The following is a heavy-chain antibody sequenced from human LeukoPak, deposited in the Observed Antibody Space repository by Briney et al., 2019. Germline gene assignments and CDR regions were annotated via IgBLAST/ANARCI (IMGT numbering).Heavy chain of an antibody. CDR1: GGSISSGDYY. Sequence: KPSETLSLTCTVSGGSISSGDYYWSWIRQPPGKGLERIGYIYYSGSTNYNPSLKSRVTISVDTSKNQFSLKLSSVTAADTAVYYCARGEAAMDYSNWFDPWGQGTLVTVSS. V-gene: IGHV4-61*08. J-gene: IGHJ5*02. CDR2: IYYSGST. D-gene: IGHD5-18*01. CDR3: ARGEAAMDYSNWFDP.